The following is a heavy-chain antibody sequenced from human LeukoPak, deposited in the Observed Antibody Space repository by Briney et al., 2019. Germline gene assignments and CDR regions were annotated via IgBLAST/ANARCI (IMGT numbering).Heavy chain of an antibody. J-gene: IGHJ4*02. V-gene: IGHV4-61*02. CDR2: IYTSGST. CDR3: ARGYYDILTGYHYYFDY. CDR1: GGSTSSGDYY. D-gene: IGHD3-9*01. Sequence: SQTLSLTCTVSGGSTSSGDYYWSWIRQPAGKGLEWIGRIYTSGSTNYNPSLKSRVTMSVDTSKNQFSLKLSSVTAADTAVYYCARGYYDILTGYHYYFDYWGQGTLVTVSS.